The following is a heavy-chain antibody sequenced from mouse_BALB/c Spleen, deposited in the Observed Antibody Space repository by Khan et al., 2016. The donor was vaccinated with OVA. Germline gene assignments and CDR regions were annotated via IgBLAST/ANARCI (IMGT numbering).Heavy chain of an antibody. Sequence: EVQLQESGPGLVKPSQSLSLTCTVTGYSITSDFAWNWIRQFPGNKLEWMGYISSTGSTSYSPSLKSRFSITRDTSKNQFFLHLNSVTTADTATYYCARSLYYSDSYAMDYWGQGTSVTVSS. D-gene: IGHD2-13*01. CDR2: ISSTGST. J-gene: IGHJ4*01. V-gene: IGHV3-2*02. CDR3: ARSLYYSDSYAMDY. CDR1: GYSITSDFA.